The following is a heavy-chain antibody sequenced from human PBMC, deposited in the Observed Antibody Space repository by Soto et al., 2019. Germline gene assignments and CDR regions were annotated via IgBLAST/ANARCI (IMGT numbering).Heavy chain of an antibody. CDR2: ISSSSSTI. CDR1: GFTFKTYS. CDR3: ARDSVPTVPTRSFDY. J-gene: IGHJ4*02. D-gene: IGHD4-4*01. V-gene: IGHV3-48*02. Sequence: EEQLVESGGGLVQPGGSLRLSCVASGFTFKTYSMNWVRQAPGKGLVWVSYISSSSSTIYYTDSVKGRFTISRDNAKNSLYLQMNSLRDEDTAVYYSARDSVPTVPTRSFDYWGQGTLVTVSS.